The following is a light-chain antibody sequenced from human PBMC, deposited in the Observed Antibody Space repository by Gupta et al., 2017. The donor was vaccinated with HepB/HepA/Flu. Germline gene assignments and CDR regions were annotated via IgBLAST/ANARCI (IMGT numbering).Light chain of an antibody. CDR2: QYS. CDR3: HSAGCSGTYPYEV. Sequence: SYDLPQPPSVSVSPRQTARLISSGDTSRDEYAYWYHPKPDQAPVLVIYQYSETLSGLPARFSDPFSGTTVAITISRVQAGDEAEDYCHSAGCSGTYPYEVFGGGTKLTVL. J-gene: IGLJ2*01. CDR1: TSRDEY. V-gene: IGLV3-25*03.